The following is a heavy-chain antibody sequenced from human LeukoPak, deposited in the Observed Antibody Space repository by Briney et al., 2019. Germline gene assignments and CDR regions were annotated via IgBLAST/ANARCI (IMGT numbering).Heavy chain of an antibody. V-gene: IGHV3-21*01. CDR3: ARGGRSSSSWYGY. J-gene: IGHJ4*02. CDR1: GFTFSSYS. D-gene: IGHD6-13*01. CDR2: ISSSSSYI. Sequence: PGGSLRLSCAASGFTFSSYSMNWVRQAPGKGLEWVSSISSSSSYIYYADSVKGRFTIPRDNAKNSLYLQMNSLRAEDTAVYYCARGGRSSSSWYGYWGQGTLVTVSS.